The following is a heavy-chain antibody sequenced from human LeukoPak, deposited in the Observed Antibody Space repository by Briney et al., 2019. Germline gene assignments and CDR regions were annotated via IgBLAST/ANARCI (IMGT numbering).Heavy chain of an antibody. Sequence: ASVTVSFTVSGYTLTELSMHWVRQAPGKGLEWMGGFDPEDGETIYAQKFQGRVTMTEDTSTDTAYMELSSLRSEDTAVYYCATRGWSSSFGDAFDIWGQGTMVTVSS. CDR2: FDPEDGET. D-gene: IGHD6-13*01. CDR1: GYTLTELS. J-gene: IGHJ3*02. V-gene: IGHV1-24*01. CDR3: ATRGWSSSFGDAFDI.